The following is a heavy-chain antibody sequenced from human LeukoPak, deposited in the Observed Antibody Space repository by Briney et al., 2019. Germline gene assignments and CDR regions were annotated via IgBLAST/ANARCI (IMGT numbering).Heavy chain of an antibody. D-gene: IGHD5-12*01. CDR2: ISGSANTI. CDR3: ARGRDQVWLPTFDY. Sequence: GGSLRLSCAASGFPFSDYYMSWIRQAPGKGREWVSHISGSANTIYNADSVKGRFTISRDNAKNSLFLQMNSLGAEDTAVYYCARGRDQVWLPTFDYWGQGTLVTVSS. J-gene: IGHJ4*02. V-gene: IGHV3-11*01. CDR1: GFPFSDYY.